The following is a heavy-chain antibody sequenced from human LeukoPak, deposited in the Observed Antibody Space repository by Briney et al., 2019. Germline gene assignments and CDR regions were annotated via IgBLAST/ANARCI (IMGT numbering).Heavy chain of an antibody. J-gene: IGHJ4*02. D-gene: IGHD4-23*01. CDR3: ARGARTPDC. V-gene: IGHV4-39*07. CDR2: IYYSGST. Sequence: PSETLSLTCTVSGGSISSSSYYWGWIRQPPGKGLEWIGSIYYSGSTYYNPSLKSRVTMSLDTSKNQFSLKLTSATAADTAIYYCARGARTPDCWGQGALVTVSS. CDR1: GGSISSSSYY.